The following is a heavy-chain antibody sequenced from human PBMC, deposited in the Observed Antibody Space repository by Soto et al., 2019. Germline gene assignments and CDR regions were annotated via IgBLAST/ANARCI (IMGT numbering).Heavy chain of an antibody. CDR3: ARTTVTTTPFDY. J-gene: IGHJ4*02. V-gene: IGHV4-59*01. CDR2: IYYSGST. CDR1: GGSISSYY. D-gene: IGHD4-17*01. Sequence: PSETLSLTCTVSGGSISSYYWSWIRQPPGKGLEWIGYIYYSGSTNYNPSLKSRVTISVDTSKNQFSLKLSSVTAADPAVYYCARTTVTTTPFDYWGQGTLVTVSS.